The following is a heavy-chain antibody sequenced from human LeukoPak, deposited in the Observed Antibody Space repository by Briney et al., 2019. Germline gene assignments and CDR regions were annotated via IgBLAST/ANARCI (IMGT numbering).Heavy chain of an antibody. Sequence: GGSLRLSCAASGFIFSSYWMTWVRQAPGKGLEWVANIKQAGSENSYVDSVKGRFTISRDNGKNSLYLQINSLRVEDTAVYFCARVRGGYYFDYWGQGTLVTVSS. V-gene: IGHV3-7*01. J-gene: IGHJ4*02. CDR2: IKQAGSEN. CDR1: GFIFSSYW. D-gene: IGHD6-25*01. CDR3: ARVRGGYYFDY.